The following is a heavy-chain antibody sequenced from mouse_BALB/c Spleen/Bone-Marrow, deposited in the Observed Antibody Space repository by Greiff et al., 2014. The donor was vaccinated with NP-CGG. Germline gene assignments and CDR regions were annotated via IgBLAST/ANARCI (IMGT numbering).Heavy chain of an antibody. CDR1: GYSFTGYY. V-gene: IGHV1S34*01. D-gene: IGHD1-1*01. Sequence: LVKTGASVKISCKASGYSFTGYYMHWVKKSHGESLEWIGYISCYNGATSYNQKFKGKATFTVDTSSSTAYMQFNSLTSEDSAVYYCARVGGRYYFDYWGQGTTLTVSS. J-gene: IGHJ2*01. CDR3: ARVGGRYYFDY. CDR2: ISCYNGAT.